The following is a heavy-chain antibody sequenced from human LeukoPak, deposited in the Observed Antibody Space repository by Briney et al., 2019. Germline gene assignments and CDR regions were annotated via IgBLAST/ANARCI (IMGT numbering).Heavy chain of an antibody. J-gene: IGHJ4*02. CDR3: ARNLRLRYRRSPFDY. D-gene: IGHD3-3*01. CDR2: ISSSSSYI. CDR1: GLTFSSYS. V-gene: IGHV3-21*01. Sequence: GGSLRLSCAASGLTFSSYSMNWVRQAPGKGLEWVSSISSSSSYIYYADSVKGRFTISRDNAKNSLYLQMNSLRAEDTAVYYCARNLRLRYRRSPFDYWGQGTLVTVSS.